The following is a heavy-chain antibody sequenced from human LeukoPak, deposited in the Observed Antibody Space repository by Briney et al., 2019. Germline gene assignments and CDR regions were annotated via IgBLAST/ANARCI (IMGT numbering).Heavy chain of an antibody. V-gene: IGHV4-61*02. Sequence: SQTLSLTCTVSGGSISSGSYYWSWIRPPAGKGLEWVGRIYTSGSNNYNPSLKSRVTISVDTSKDQFSLKLSSVTAADTAVYYCARRWSSYGWFYPWGQGTLVTVSS. J-gene: IGHJ5*02. CDR1: GGSISSGSYY. D-gene: IGHD5-18*01. CDR2: IYTSGSN. CDR3: ARRWSSYGWFYP.